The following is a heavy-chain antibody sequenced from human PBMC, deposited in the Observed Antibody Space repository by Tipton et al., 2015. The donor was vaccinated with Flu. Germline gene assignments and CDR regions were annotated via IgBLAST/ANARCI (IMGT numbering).Heavy chain of an antibody. D-gene: IGHD4-17*01. CDR3: ARGKDDNTDYEAPNYAY. Sequence: QLVQSGAEVKKPGASVRVSCKASGYTFTRYYIHWVRQAPGQGLEWTGWINPNSGGPYFAQKFQGRVTMTRDTSITTAYMELSSLTSNDTAVYYCARGKDDNTDYEAPNYAYWGLGTLVTVSS. J-gene: IGHJ4*02. CDR1: GYTFTRYY. V-gene: IGHV1-2*02. CDR2: INPNSGGP.